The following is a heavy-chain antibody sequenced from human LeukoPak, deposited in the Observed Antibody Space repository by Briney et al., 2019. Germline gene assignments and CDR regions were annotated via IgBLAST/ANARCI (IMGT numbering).Heavy chain of an antibody. Sequence: PETLSLTCAVYGGSFSGYYWSWIRPPPGKGLEWIGEINHSGSTNYNPSLKSRVTISVDTSKNQFSLKMSSVTAADTAVYYCAARSGTFDYWGQGTLVTVSS. CDR2: INHSGST. J-gene: IGHJ4*02. CDR3: AARSGTFDY. V-gene: IGHV4-34*01. D-gene: IGHD2-15*01. CDR1: GGSFSGYY.